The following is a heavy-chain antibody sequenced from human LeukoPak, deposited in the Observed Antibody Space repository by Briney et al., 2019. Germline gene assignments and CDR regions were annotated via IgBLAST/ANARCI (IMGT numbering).Heavy chain of an antibody. J-gene: IGHJ4*02. V-gene: IGHV3-7*01. CDR1: GFIFSIYW. CDR3: ARGGTYTVDY. D-gene: IGHD3/OR15-3a*01. Sequence: GGSLRLSCAASGFIFSIYWMSWVRQAPGKGLEWVATIKGDGSERYYVDSVKGRFTVSRNNAKNSMFLQMNSLRAEDTAVYYCARGGTYTVDYWGQGTLVTVSS. CDR2: IKGDGSER.